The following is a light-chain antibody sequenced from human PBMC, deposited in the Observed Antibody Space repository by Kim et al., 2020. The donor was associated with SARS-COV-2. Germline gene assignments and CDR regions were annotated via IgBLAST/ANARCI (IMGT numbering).Light chain of an antibody. V-gene: IGLV1-40*01. CDR3: QSYDSSLSGSV. Sequence: RVNISCSRSSYKGGAGYVVHCYQQLPGTAPKLLIYGNSKRPSGVPDRFSGSKSGTSASLAITGLQAEDEADYYCQSYDSSLSGSVFGGGTQLTVL. CDR1: SYKGGAGYV. J-gene: IGLJ2*01. CDR2: GNS.